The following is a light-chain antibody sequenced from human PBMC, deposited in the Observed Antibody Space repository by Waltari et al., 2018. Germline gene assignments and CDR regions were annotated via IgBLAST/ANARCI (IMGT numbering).Light chain of an antibody. V-gene: IGKV3-11*01. J-gene: IGKJ5*01. Sequence: EIVLTQSPATLSLSPGERATLSCRASQSVSSYLVWYQQKPGQTPRLLIYGASNRATGIPARFSGSGSGTDFTLTISRLEAEDFAVYYCHQRSNWPITFGQGTRLEIK. CDR2: GAS. CDR3: HQRSNWPIT. CDR1: QSVSSY.